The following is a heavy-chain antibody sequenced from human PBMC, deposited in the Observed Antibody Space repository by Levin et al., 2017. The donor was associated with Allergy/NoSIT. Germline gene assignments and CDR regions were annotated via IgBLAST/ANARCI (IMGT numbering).Heavy chain of an antibody. CDR1: GGSISSGPYY. V-gene: IGHV4-31*03. J-gene: IGHJ5*02. CDR3: ARARTAAGKVWFDP. Sequence: SQTLSLTCTVSGGSISSGPYYWRWIRQHPEKGLEWIGHIYYSGATYYNPSLEGRTTLSVDTSKNQFSLKLSSVTAADTAVYYCARARTAAGKVWFDPWGQGTPVTVSS. CDR2: IYYSGAT. D-gene: IGHD6-13*01.